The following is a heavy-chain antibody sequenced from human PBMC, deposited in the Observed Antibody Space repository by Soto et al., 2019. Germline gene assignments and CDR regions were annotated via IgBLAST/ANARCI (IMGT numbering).Heavy chain of an antibody. Sequence: GGSLRLSCAASGFTFSSYAMHWVRQAPGKGLEWVAVISYDGSDKYYADSVKGRFTISRDNSKNTLYLQMNSLRAEDTAVYYCARDEHDSSTDTGYFQHWGQGTLVTVSS. V-gene: IGHV3-30*03. CDR2: ISYDGSDK. CDR1: GFTFSSYA. CDR3: ARDEHDSSTDTGYFQH. D-gene: IGHD6-13*01. J-gene: IGHJ1*01.